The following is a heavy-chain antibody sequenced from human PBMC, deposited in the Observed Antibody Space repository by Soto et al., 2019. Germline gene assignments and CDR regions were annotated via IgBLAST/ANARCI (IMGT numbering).Heavy chain of an antibody. V-gene: IGHV4-30-2*01. CDR1: GGSISSGGYS. Sequence: QLQLQESGSGRVNPSQTLSLTCAVSGGSISSGGYSWSWIRQPPGKGLEGIGYIYHSGSTYYNPSLKSRVTRSVDRSKNKCSLKLSSVTAADTAVYYCARVPDRWGQGTLVTVSS. CDR2: IYHSGST. CDR3: ARVPDR. D-gene: IGHD2-2*01. J-gene: IGHJ5*02.